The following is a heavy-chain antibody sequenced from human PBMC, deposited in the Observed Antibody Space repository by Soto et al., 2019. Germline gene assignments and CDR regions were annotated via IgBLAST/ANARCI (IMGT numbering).Heavy chain of an antibody. D-gene: IGHD6-13*01. CDR3: AASSSWAHHWFDP. J-gene: IGHJ5*02. CDR1: GGSGGSFSGYY. V-gene: IGHV4-34*09. CDR2: INYSGST. Sequence: SETLSLTCAVYGGSGGSFSGYYWSWIRQPPGKGLEWIGDINYSGSTNYNPSLKSRVTISVDTSKNQFSLKLSSVTAADTAVYYCAASSSWAHHWFDPWGQGTLVTVSS.